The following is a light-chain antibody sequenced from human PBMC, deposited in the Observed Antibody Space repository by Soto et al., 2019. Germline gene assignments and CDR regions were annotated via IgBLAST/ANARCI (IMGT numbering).Light chain of an antibody. CDR3: QQYGSSPIT. Sequence: EIVLTQSPGTLSLSPGERATLSCRASQSVSSSYLAWYQQKPGQAPRLLIYGASSRATGIPDRFRGSGSGTDFTLTIRRLEPEDFAVYSCQQYGSSPITFGQGTRLEIK. CDR1: QSVSSSY. V-gene: IGKV3-20*01. CDR2: GAS. J-gene: IGKJ5*01.